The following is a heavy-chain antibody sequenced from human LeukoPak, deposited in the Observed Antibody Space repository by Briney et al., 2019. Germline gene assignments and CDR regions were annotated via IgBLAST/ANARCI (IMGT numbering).Heavy chain of an antibody. Sequence: GGSLRLSCAASGFTFSSFAMSWVRQAPGKGLEWVSSISGSGESTYYADYVKGRFTVSRDNSKNALNLQLNSLRAEDTAVYYCAKDAIGQYRPYYFDCWGQGTLVTVSS. CDR2: ISGSGEST. CDR3: AKDAIGQYRPYYFDC. D-gene: IGHD3-16*02. V-gene: IGHV3-23*01. CDR1: GFTFSSFA. J-gene: IGHJ4*02.